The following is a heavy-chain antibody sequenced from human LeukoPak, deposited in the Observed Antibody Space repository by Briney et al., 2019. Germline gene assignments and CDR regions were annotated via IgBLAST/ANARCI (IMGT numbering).Heavy chain of an antibody. CDR1: GFTFSSYS. V-gene: IGHV3-21*01. D-gene: IGHD1-7*01. J-gene: IGHJ4*02. Sequence: PGRSLRLSCAASGFTFSSYSMNWVRQAPGKGLEWVSSISSSSSYIYYADSVKGRFTISRDNAKNSLYLQMNSLRAEDTAVYYCAPNLVTGTPPWGQGTLVTVSS. CDR2: ISSSSSYI. CDR3: APNLVTGTPP.